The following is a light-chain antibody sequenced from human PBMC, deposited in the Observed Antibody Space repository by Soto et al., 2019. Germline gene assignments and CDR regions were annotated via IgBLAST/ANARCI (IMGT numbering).Light chain of an antibody. CDR2: DVS. CDR3: CSYAGSYTYV. Sequence: QSALNQPREVSGSPEQPVTISCTATSSDVGGYNYVSWYQQHPGKAPKLMIYDVSKRPSEVPDRFSGSKSGNTASLTISELQAEDEADYYCCSYAGSYTYVFGTGSKGTVL. J-gene: IGLJ1*01. CDR1: SSDVGGYNY. V-gene: IGLV2-11*01.